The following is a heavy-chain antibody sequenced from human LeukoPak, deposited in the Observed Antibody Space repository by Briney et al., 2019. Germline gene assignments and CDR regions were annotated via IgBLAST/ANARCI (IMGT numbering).Heavy chain of an antibody. CDR3: ARRVDSFAYCGGDCYYDAFDI. CDR2: IYPGDSDT. CDR1: GYSSTSYW. V-gene: IGHV5-51*01. Sequence: GESLKISCKGSGYSSTSYWIGWVRQMPGKGLEWMGIIYPGDSDTRYSPSFQGQVTISADKSISTAYLQWSSLKASDTAMYYCARRVDSFAYCGGDCYYDAFDIWGQGTMVTVSS. J-gene: IGHJ3*02. D-gene: IGHD2-21*02.